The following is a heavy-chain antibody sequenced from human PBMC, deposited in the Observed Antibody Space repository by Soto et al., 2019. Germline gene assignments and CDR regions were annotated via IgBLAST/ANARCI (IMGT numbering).Heavy chain of an antibody. CDR2: ILSNGEK. J-gene: IGHJ4*02. CDR3: ARMLAATMRSLFYFDL. CDR1: GFSLRSPRLG. V-gene: IGHV2-26*03. D-gene: IGHD6-6*01. Sequence: GSGPTLVNPTETLTLTCSMSGFSLRSPRLGVSWVRQPPGKALEWLAHILSNGEKSYTTSLKTRLSISTDTSKSQVVLTMNNMAPADKGTYYCARMLAATMRSLFYFDLWGQGTPVTVSS.